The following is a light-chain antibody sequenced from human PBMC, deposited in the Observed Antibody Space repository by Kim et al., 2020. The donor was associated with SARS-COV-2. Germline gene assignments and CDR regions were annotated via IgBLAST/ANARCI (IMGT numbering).Light chain of an antibody. Sequence: SYELTQPPSVSVSPGQTASITCSGDKLGNKYVCWYQQKPGQSPVLVIYQNRKRPSGIPERFSGSNSGNTATLTISGTRAMDEADYYCQAWDSSTGVFGGGTKLTVL. J-gene: IGLJ2*01. V-gene: IGLV3-1*01. CDR3: QAWDSSTGV. CDR2: QNR. CDR1: KLGNKY.